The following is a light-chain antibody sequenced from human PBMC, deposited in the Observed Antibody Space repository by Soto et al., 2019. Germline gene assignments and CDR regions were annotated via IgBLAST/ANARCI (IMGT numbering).Light chain of an antibody. CDR2: RND. J-gene: IGLJ2*01. V-gene: IGLV1-47*01. CDR3: ASWDDSLNDPV. Sequence: QSVLTQPPSASGTPGQRVTISCSGSSSNIGGHFVYWYHQLPGTAPQLLIYRNDQRPSGVPDRFSASKSGTSASLAISGLRSEDEADYYCASWDDSLNDPVFGGGTKLTVL. CDR1: SSNIGGHF.